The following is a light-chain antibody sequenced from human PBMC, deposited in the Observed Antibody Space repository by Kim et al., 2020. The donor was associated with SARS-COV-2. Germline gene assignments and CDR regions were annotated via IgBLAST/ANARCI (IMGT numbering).Light chain of an antibody. Sequence: DIQMTQSPSSLSASVGDRVTITCRASQGIGRWLAWYQQKPGKAPNLLIYAASSLHSGGPSRFSGSGSGRDFTLTISSLQPEDFATYYCQQANSVPYTFAQGTKLEI. V-gene: IGKV1-12*02. CDR2: AAS. J-gene: IGKJ2*01. CDR3: QQANSVPYT. CDR1: QGIGRW.